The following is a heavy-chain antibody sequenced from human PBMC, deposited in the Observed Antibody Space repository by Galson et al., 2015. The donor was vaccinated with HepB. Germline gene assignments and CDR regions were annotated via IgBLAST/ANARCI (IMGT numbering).Heavy chain of an antibody. J-gene: IGHJ4*02. CDR3: ASSYCGGDCYSKGAYFDY. CDR2: IYYSGST. D-gene: IGHD2-21*01. V-gene: IGHV4-31*03. Sequence: LSLTCTVSGGSISSGGYYWSWIRQHPGKGLEWIGYIYYSGSTYYNPSLKSRVTISVDTSKNQFSLKLSSVTAADTAVYYCASSYCGGDCYSKGAYFDYWGQGTLVTVSS. CDR1: GGSISSGGYY.